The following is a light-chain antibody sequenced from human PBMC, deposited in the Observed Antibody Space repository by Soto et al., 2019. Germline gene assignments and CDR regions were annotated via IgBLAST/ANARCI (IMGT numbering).Light chain of an antibody. V-gene: IGLV1-44*01. CDR1: SSNIGSNT. J-gene: IGLJ1*01. CDR2: SNN. Sequence: QSVLTQPPSASGTPVQRVTSSWSGSSSNIGSNTVNWYQPLPGTAPKLLIYSNNQRPSGVPDRFSGSKSGTSASLAISGLQSEDEADYYCAAWDDSLNGYVFGTGTKLTVL. CDR3: AAWDDSLNGYV.